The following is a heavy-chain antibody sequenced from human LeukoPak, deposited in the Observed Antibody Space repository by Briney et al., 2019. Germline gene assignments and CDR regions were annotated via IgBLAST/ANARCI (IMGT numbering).Heavy chain of an antibody. CDR1: GFTFNTYS. Sequence: PGGSLRLSCAASGFTFNTYSMSWVRQAPGKGLEWVSIISRASESIFYADSVKGRFTISRDNAKNSLYLQMNGLRAEDTAVYYCARGATDVTRWFDPWGQGTRVTVSS. CDR3: ARGATDVTRWFDP. J-gene: IGHJ5*02. V-gene: IGHV3-21*01. D-gene: IGHD1-1*01. CDR2: ISRASESI.